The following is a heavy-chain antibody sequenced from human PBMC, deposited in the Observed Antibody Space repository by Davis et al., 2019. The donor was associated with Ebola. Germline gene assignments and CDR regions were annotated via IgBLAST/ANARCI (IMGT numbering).Heavy chain of an antibody. Sequence: PGGPLRLSCAASGFTFSSYGMHWVRQAPGKGLEWVAVISYDGSNKYYADSVKGRFTISRDNSKNTLYLQMNSLRAEDTAVYYCAQLGYCSSTSCPPLDYWGQGTLVTVSS. V-gene: IGHV3-30*18. D-gene: IGHD2-2*01. CDR2: ISYDGSNK. CDR1: GFTFSSYG. J-gene: IGHJ4*02. CDR3: AQLGYCSSTSCPPLDY.